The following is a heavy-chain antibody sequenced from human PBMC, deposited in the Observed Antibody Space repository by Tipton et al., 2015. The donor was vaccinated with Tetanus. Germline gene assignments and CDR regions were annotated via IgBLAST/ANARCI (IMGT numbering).Heavy chain of an antibody. V-gene: IGHV5-51*07. Sequence: VQLVQSGAEMRKSGESLKISCKTSGYFFDTHWIAWVHQMPGKGLEWMGIIYPGDSDTRYSPSFPGQVTMSVDRSTATAYLQWGSLKASDTAIYYCARHFGEMLYAPFRFDPWGQGTLVTVSS. CDR2: IYPGDSDT. CDR3: ARHFGEMLYAPFRFDP. D-gene: IGHD3-3*01. CDR1: GYFFDTHW. J-gene: IGHJ5*02.